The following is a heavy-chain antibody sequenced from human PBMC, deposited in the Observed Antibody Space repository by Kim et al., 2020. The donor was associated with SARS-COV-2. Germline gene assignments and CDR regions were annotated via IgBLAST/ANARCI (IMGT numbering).Heavy chain of an antibody. CDR2: ISYDGSNK. CDR3: ARPTPVITMVRFYGMDV. V-gene: IGHV3-30*04. Sequence: GGSLRLSCAASGFTFSSYAMHWVRQAPGKGLEWVAVISYDGSNKYYADSVKGRFTISRDNSKNTLYLQMNSLRAEDTAVYYCARPTPVITMVRFYGMDV. CDR1: GFTFSSYA. J-gene: IGHJ6*01. D-gene: IGHD3-10*01.